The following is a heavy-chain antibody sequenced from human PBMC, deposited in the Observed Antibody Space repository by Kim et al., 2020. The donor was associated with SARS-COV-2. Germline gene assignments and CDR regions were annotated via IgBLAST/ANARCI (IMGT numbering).Heavy chain of an antibody. CDR2: ISGSGGST. V-gene: IGHV3-23*01. D-gene: IGHD3-22*01. Sequence: GGSLRLSCAASGFTFSSYAMSWVRQAPGKGLEWVSAISGSGGSTYYADSVKGRFTISRDNSKNTLYLQMNSLRAEDTAVYYCAKVLSGYSSGWYLSSAYYYDSSGYYFDYWGQGTLVTVSS. CDR1: GFTFSSYA. J-gene: IGHJ4*02. CDR3: AKVLSGYSSGWYLSSAYYYDSSGYYFDY.